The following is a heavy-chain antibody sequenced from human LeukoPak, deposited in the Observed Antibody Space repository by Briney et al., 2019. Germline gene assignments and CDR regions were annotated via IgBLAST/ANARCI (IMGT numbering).Heavy chain of an antibody. J-gene: IGHJ6*04. V-gene: IGHV3-21*01. Sequence: GGSLRLSCAASGFTFSIYSMNWVRQAPGKGLEWVSSISSSSIYIYYADSLKGRFTISRDNAKNSLYLQMNSLRAEDAAVYYCAELGITMIGGVWGKGTTVTISS. D-gene: IGHD3-10*02. CDR1: GFTFSIYS. CDR3: AELGITMIGGV. CDR2: ISSSSIYI.